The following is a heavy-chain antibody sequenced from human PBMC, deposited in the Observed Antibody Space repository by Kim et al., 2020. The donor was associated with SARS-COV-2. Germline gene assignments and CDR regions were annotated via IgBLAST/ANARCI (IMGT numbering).Heavy chain of an antibody. D-gene: IGHD3-3*01. CDR1: GFTFSSYS. CDR2: ISSSSSTI. J-gene: IGHJ4*02. Sequence: GGSLRLSCAASGFTFSSYSMNWVRQAPGKGLEWVSYISSSSSTIYYADSVKGRFTISRDNAKNSLYLQMNSLRDEDTAVYYCARGVRGVFFGPFDYWGQGTLVTVSS. CDR3: ARGVRGVFFGPFDY. V-gene: IGHV3-48*02.